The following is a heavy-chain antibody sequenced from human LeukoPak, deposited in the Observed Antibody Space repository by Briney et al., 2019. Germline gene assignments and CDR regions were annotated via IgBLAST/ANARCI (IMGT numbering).Heavy chain of an antibody. J-gene: IGHJ4*02. CDR3: ARDTAGSTTGTTLAY. D-gene: IGHD1-1*01. V-gene: IGHV3-30-3*01. Sequence: GGYLRLSCAASGFTFSSYAMHWVRQAPGKGLEWVAVISYDGSNKYYADSVKGRFTISRDNSKNTLYLQMNSLRAEDTAVYYCARDTAGSTTGTTLAYWGQGTLVTVSS. CDR2: ISYDGSNK. CDR1: GFTFSSYA.